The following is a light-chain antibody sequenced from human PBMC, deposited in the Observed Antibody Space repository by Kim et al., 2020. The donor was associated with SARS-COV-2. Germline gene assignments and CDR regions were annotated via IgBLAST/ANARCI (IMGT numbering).Light chain of an antibody. J-gene: IGKJ5*01. CDR1: QGVSNY. Sequence: GTLSLSPGDRATLSCRASQGVSNYLAWYQQKPGQAPRLLIYEASKRAAGIPARFSGSGSGTDFALTISRLEPGDSAVYFCQQRGSFGQGKRLEIK. CDR3: QQRGS. V-gene: IGKV3-11*01. CDR2: EAS.